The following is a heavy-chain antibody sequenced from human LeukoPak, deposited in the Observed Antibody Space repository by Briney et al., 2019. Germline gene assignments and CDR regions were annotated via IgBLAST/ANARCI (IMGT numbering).Heavy chain of an antibody. D-gene: IGHD3-9*01. CDR3: AKEPLRYFDWLLPYFDY. Sequence: PGGSLRLSCAASGFTFSSYAISWVRQAPGKGLEWVSAISGSGGSTYYADSVKGRFTISRDNSKNTLYLQMNSLRAEDTAVYYCAKEPLRYFDWLLPYFDYWGQRTLVTVSS. CDR2: ISGSGGST. J-gene: IGHJ4*02. V-gene: IGHV3-23*01. CDR1: GFTFSSYA.